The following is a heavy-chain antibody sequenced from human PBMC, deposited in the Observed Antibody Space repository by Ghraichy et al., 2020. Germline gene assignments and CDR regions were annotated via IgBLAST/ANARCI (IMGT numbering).Heavy chain of an antibody. CDR2: ISSSSSTI. Sequence: GGSLRLSCAASGFTFSSYSINWVRQAPGKGLEWVSYISSSSSTIYYADSVKGRFTISRDNAKNSRFLQMNSLRDEDTALYYCARDRELCSVGRCYVSGFDIGSQGTRGNVSS. J-gene: IGHJ3*02. D-gene: IGHD2-15*01. V-gene: IGHV3-48*02. CDR3: ARDRELCSVGRCYVSGFDI. CDR1: GFTFSSYS.